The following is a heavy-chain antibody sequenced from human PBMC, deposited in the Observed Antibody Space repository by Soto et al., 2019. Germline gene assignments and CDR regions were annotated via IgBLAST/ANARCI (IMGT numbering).Heavy chain of an antibody. CDR3: AGEITMAPFDI. CDR1: GGSISSGGYS. J-gene: IGHJ3*02. Sequence: QLQLQESGSGLVKPSQTLSLTCAVSGGSISSGGYSWSWIRQPPGKGLEWIGYIYHSGSTYYNPSLKSRVPISVDRSKNQFSLKLSSVTAADTAVYYCAGEITMAPFDIWGQGTMVTVSS. D-gene: IGHD3-10*01. CDR2: IYHSGST. V-gene: IGHV4-30-2*01.